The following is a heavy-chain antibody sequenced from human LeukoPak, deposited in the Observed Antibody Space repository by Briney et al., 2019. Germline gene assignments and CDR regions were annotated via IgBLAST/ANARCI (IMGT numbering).Heavy chain of an antibody. J-gene: IGHJ4*02. V-gene: IGHV4-4*09. CDR2: IYASGST. D-gene: IGHD5-12*01. CDR3: ARRATMLAGGYFDY. Sequence: SETLSLTCTVSGGSISSYYWSWIRQPPGGGLEWVGYIYASGSTTYNPSLKSRVAISIDTSKNQFSLRLSSVTAADTAVYYCARRATMLAGGYFDYWGQGTLVSVSS. CDR1: GGSISSYY.